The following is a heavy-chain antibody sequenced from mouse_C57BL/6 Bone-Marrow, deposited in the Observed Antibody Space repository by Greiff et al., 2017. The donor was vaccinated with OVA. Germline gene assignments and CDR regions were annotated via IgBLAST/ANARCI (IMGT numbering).Heavy chain of an antibody. CDR1: GFNIKDDY. V-gene: IGHV14-4*01. CDR2: IDPENGDT. D-gene: IGHD2-12*01. J-gene: IGHJ2*01. Sequence: VQLQQSGAELVRPGASVKLSCTASGFNIKDDYMHWVKQRPEQGLEWIGWIDPENGDTEYASKFQGKATITADTSSNTAYLQLSSLTSEDTAVYYCTTPHYSLFEYRGEGTTLTVSS. CDR3: TTPHYSLFEY.